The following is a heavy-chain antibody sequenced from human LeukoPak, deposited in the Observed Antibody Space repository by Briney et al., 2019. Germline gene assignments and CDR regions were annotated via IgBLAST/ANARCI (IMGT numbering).Heavy chain of an antibody. Sequence: ASVKVSFKASGYTFTGYFMHWVRQAPGQGLEWMGWINPRSGGTDNAQNFQGRVTMTRDTSINTAYMELTRMTSDDTAVYFCARGGGTSGPELDYWGQGTLVTVSS. CDR3: ARGGGTSGPELDY. CDR1: GYTFTGYF. D-gene: IGHD3-3*01. CDR2: INPRSGGT. V-gene: IGHV1-2*02. J-gene: IGHJ4*02.